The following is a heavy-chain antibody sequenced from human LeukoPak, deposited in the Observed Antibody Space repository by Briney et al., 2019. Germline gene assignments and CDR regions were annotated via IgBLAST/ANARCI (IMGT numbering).Heavy chain of an antibody. CDR2: ISGSGGST. J-gene: IGHJ4*02. CDR1: GFTFSSYA. V-gene: IGHV3-23*01. D-gene: IGHD5-18*01. CDR3: AKDQRGYSYGPGDY. Sequence: HPGGSLRLSCAASGFTFSSYAMSWVRQAPGKGLEWVSAISGSGGSTYYADSVKGRFTISRDNSKNTLYLQMNSLRAEDTAVYYCAKDQRGYSYGPGDYWGQGTLVTVSS.